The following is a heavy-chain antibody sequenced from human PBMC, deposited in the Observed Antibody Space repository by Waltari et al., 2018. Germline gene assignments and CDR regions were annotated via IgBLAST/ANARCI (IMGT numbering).Heavy chain of an antibody. J-gene: IGHJ4*02. V-gene: IGHV1-8*01. Sequence: QVQLVQSGAEVKAPGASVKVSCKASGYAFSTYDINGVRQAAGQGLEWMGWMNPNSGNTGYAPKFQGRVTMTRDTSISTAYMELSSLRSDDTAVYYCARGSRLASGTFFPTATDNWAQGTPVTVSS. CDR1: GYAFSTYD. CDR2: MNPNSGNT. CDR3: ARGSRLASGTFFPTATDN. D-gene: IGHD3-10*01.